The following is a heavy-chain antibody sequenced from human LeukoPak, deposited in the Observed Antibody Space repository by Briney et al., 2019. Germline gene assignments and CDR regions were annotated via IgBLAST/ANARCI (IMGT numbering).Heavy chain of an antibody. CDR3: ASHSVRE. D-gene: IGHD5-24*01. CDR1: GGSISSYY. Sequence: SETLSLTCTVSGGSISSYYWSWIRQPPGKGLEGIWYIDYTGRTNYNPSLKSRVTIQVDTSKHQFSLKLSSVTAADTAVYYCASHSVREWGQGTLGTVSS. CDR2: IDYTGRT. V-gene: IGHV4-59*01. J-gene: IGHJ4*02.